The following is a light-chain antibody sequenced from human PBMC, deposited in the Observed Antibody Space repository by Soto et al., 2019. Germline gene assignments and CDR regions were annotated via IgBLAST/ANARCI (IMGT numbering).Light chain of an antibody. CDR1: QGISSY. Sequence: AIRMTQSPSSLSASTGDRVTITCRASQGISSYLAWYQQKPGKAPKLLIYAASTLQSGVPSRFSGSGSGTEFTLIITSLQPEDFATYYCQQYESSSPTFGQGTKVDIK. CDR3: QQYESSSPT. V-gene: IGKV1-8*01. J-gene: IGKJ1*01. CDR2: AAS.